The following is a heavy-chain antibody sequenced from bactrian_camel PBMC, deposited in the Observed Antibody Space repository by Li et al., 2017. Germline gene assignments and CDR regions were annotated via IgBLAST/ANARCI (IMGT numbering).Heavy chain of an antibody. Sequence: HVQLVESGGASVQPGGSLTLSCTTSGHNFGTCGMEWYRQAPGKERELISTITNDGVIKYKGSVQGRFTASRDISKNTLYLQMNSLKTEDTAMYYCAAQAERSGLCLPYKHWGRGTQVTVS. CDR2: ITNDGVI. D-gene: IGHD2*01. J-gene: IGHJ4*01. V-gene: IGHV3S53*01. CDR1: GHNFGTCG. CDR3: AAQAERSGLCLPYKH.